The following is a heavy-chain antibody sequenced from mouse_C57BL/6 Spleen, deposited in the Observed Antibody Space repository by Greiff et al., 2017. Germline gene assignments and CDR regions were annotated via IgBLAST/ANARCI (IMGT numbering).Heavy chain of an antibody. J-gene: IGHJ4*01. D-gene: IGHD1-1*01. CDR3: ARFITTVVADYAMDY. CDR2: IHPTSGST. Sequence: QVQLQQPGAELVKPGASVTLSCKASGYTFTSYWMHWVKQRPGQGLEWIGMIHPTSGSTNYNAKFKIKATLTVDKYSSTAYMQLSSLTSEDSAVYYCARFITTVVADYAMDYWGQGTSVTVSS. V-gene: IGHV1-64*01. CDR1: GYTFTSYW.